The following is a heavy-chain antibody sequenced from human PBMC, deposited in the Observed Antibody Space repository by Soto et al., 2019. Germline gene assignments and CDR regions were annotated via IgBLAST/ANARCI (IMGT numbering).Heavy chain of an antibody. D-gene: IGHD6-13*01. Sequence: SETLSLTCTVSGGSISSSSYYWGWIRQPPGKGLEWIGSIYYSGSTYYNPSLKSRVTISVDTSKNQFSLKLSSVTAADTAVYYTAGGRVAAAGNAFDIWGQGTMVTV. J-gene: IGHJ3*02. V-gene: IGHV4-39*01. CDR3: AGGRVAAAGNAFDI. CDR2: IYYSGST. CDR1: GGSISSSSYY.